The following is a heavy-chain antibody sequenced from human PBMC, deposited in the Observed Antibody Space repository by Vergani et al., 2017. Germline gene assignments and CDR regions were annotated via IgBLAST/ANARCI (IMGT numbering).Heavy chain of an antibody. CDR1: GFTFSSHA. D-gene: IGHD5-24*01. V-gene: IGHV3-23*04. Sequence: VQLVESAGGVVQPGGSLRLYCAASGFTFSSHAMSWVRQGHGQGLEWVSSIKNTGDSTHYADSVKGRFTISRDNSKNTLYLQMNSRRVEDTAVYYCGRGSDNYNWGQGTLVTVSS. J-gene: IGHJ4*02. CDR3: GRGSDNYN. CDR2: IKNTGDST.